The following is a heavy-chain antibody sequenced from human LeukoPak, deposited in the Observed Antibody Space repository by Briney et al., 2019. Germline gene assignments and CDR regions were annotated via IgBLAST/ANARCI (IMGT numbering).Heavy chain of an antibody. CDR2: IYPGDSDT. Sequence: GESLKISCKGSGYSFTSYWIGWVRQMPGKGLGWMGIIYPGDSDTRYSPSFQGQVTISADKSISNAYLQWSSLKASDTAMYYCARPDYYDSSGYHYWGQGTLVTVSS. CDR1: GYSFTSYW. D-gene: IGHD3-22*01. CDR3: ARPDYYDSSGYHY. V-gene: IGHV5-51*01. J-gene: IGHJ4*02.